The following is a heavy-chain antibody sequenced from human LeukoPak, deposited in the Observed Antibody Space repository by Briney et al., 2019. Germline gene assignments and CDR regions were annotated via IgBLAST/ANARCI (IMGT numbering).Heavy chain of an antibody. CDR2: IYYSGST. CDR1: GGSISSSSYY. V-gene: IGHV4-39*07. Sequence: SETLSLTCTVSGGSISSSSYYWGWIRQPPGKGLEWIGSIYYSGSTYYNPSLKSRVTISVDTSKNQFSLKLSSVTAADTAVYYCARVGFGYYYMDVWGKGTTVTVSS. CDR3: ARVGFGYYYMDV. D-gene: IGHD2-2*03. J-gene: IGHJ6*03.